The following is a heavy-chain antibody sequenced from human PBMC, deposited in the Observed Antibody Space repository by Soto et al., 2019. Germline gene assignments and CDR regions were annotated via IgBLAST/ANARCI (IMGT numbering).Heavy chain of an antibody. D-gene: IGHD3-3*01. CDR2: ISWNSGSI. J-gene: IGHJ4*02. V-gene: IGHV3-9*01. CDR3: AKGGARDFWSGWWEGGDY. Sequence: PGGSLRLSCAASGFTFDDYAMHWVRQAPGKGLEWVSGISWNSGSIGYADSVKGRFTISRDNAKNSLYLQMNSLRAEDTALYYCAKGGARDFWSGWWEGGDYWGQGTLVTVSS. CDR1: GFTFDDYA.